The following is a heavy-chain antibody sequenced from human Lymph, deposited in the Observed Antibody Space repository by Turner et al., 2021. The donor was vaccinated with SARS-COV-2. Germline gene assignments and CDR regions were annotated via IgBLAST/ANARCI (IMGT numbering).Heavy chain of an antibody. CDR1: GFTFSSYG. CDR2: IWYDGTNK. J-gene: IGHJ4*02. CDR3: AREDVVGATTGLDY. V-gene: IGHV3-33*01. D-gene: IGHD1-26*01. Sequence: QVQLVESGGGVVQPGRSLSLSCAASGFTFSSYGMHWVRQAPGKGLEWVAVIWYDGTNKYYADSVKGRFTISRDNSKNTLYLQMNSLRAEDTAVYYCAREDVVGATTGLDYWGQGTLVTVSS.